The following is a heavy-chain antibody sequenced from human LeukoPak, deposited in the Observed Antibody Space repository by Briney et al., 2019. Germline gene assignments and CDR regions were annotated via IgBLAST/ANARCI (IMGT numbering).Heavy chain of an antibody. CDR3: ARVSGYDWESFYDY. CDR2: IYYSGST. Sequence: SETLSLTCTVSGGSISSYYWSWIRQPPGKGLEWTGYIYYSGSTNYNPSLKSRVTISVDTSKNQFSLKLNSVTAADTAVYYCARVSGYDWESFYDYWGQGTLVTVSS. D-gene: IGHD5-12*01. J-gene: IGHJ4*02. CDR1: GGSISSYY. V-gene: IGHV4-59*01.